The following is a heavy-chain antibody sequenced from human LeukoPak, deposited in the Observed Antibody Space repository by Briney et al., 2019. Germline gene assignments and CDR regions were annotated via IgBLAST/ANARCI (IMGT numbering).Heavy chain of an antibody. D-gene: IGHD3-10*01. CDR1: GFTFSSHW. Sequence: GGSLRLSCAASGFTFSSHWMHWVRQAPGKGLVWVSRIDSHGTSTIDADSVKGRFTVSRDNAKNTLYLQMNSLRAEDTAVYYCAREGYGLGIYPFDYWGQGTLVTVSS. J-gene: IGHJ4*02. V-gene: IGHV3-74*01. CDR2: IDSHGTST. CDR3: AREGYGLGIYPFDY.